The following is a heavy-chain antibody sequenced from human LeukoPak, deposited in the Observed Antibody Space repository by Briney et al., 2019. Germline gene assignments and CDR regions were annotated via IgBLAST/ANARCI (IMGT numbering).Heavy chain of an antibody. J-gene: IGHJ4*02. Sequence: SETLSLTCTVSGGSISSGSYFWSWIRQPAGKGLEWIGRIYTSGTTNYNPSLKSRVTISVDTSKNQFSLKLSSVTAADTAVYYCTRGAGWLIDYWGQGILVTVSS. CDR2: IYTSGTT. CDR1: GGSISSGSYF. D-gene: IGHD3-16*01. V-gene: IGHV4-61*02. CDR3: TRGAGWLIDY.